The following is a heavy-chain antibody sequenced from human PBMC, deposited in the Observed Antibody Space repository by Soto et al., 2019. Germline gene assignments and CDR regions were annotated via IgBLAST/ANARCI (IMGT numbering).Heavy chain of an antibody. CDR1: GGSISSYY. V-gene: IGHV4-59*01. Sequence: SETLSLTCTVSGGSISSYYWSWIRQPPGKGLEWIGYIYYSGSTNYNPSLKSRVTISVDTSKNQFSLKLSSVTAADTAVYYCARDQGVGRFYNWFDPWGQGTLVTVSS. CDR3: ARDQGVGRFYNWFDP. CDR2: IYYSGST. J-gene: IGHJ5*02. D-gene: IGHD3-3*01.